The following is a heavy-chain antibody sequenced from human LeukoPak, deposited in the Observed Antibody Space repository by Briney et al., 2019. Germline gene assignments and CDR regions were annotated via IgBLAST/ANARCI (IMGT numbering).Heavy chain of an antibody. CDR1: GFTFDDYA. Sequence: GGSLRLSCAASGFTFDDYAMHWVRQAPGKGLEWVSLISGDGGSTYYADSVKGRSTISRDNSKNSLYLQMNSLRTEDTALYHCAKDRGWYDYWGQGTLVTVSS. D-gene: IGHD6-19*01. J-gene: IGHJ4*02. CDR2: ISGDGGST. V-gene: IGHV3-43*02. CDR3: AKDRGWYDY.